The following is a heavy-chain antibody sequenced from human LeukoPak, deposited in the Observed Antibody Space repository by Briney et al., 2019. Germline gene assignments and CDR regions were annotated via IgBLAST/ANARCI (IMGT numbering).Heavy chain of an antibody. Sequence: PGGSLRLSCAASGFPFSTYWMHWVRQAPGTGLVWVSLINSDGSSTNYADSVKGRFTISRDNAKNTLYLQMNSLRAEDTAVYYCATDVPAVTIFGYWGQGTLVTVSS. J-gene: IGHJ4*02. CDR1: GFPFSTYW. CDR2: INSDGSST. V-gene: IGHV3-74*01. CDR3: ATDVPAVTIFGY. D-gene: IGHD2-2*01.